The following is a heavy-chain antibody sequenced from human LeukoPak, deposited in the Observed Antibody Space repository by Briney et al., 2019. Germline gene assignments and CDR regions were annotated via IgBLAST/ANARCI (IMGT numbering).Heavy chain of an antibody. J-gene: IGHJ4*02. CDR1: GGSIRSYY. V-gene: IGHV4-59*01. CDR3: ARHKYGSGSYFDY. Sequence: PSETLSLTCTVSGGSIRSYYWSWIRQPPGKGLEWIGYIYYSGSTNYNPSLKSRVTISVDTSKNQFSLKLSSVTAADTAVYYCARHKYGSGSYFDYWGQGTLVTVSS. CDR2: IYYSGST. D-gene: IGHD3-10*01.